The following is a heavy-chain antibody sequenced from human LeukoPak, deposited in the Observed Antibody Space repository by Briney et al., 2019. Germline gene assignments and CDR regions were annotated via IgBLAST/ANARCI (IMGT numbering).Heavy chain of an antibody. CDR2: ITGSGGST. CDR1: GFTFSSYA. CDR3: ATLQGSSWQRYYFDY. J-gene: IGHJ4*02. V-gene: IGHV3-23*01. D-gene: IGHD6-13*01. Sequence: GGSLGLSCAASGFTFSSYAMSWVRQAPGKGLEWVSAITGSGGSTYYADSVKGPTISRDNSKNTLYLQLNSLRAEDTAVYYCATLQGSSWQRYYFDYWGQGTLVTVSS.